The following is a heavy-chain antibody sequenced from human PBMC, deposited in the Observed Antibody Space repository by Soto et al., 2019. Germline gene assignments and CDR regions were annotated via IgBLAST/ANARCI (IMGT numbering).Heavy chain of an antibody. V-gene: IGHV3-53*01. CDR1: GLTVSTNY. J-gene: IGHJ4*02. CDR2: IYRGGNT. D-gene: IGHD2-2*01. CDR3: ASVGYCSTTTCPPA. Sequence: GGSLRLSCAASGLTVSTNYMTWVRQAPGKGLEWVSVIYRGGNTYHADSVQGRFSISRDNSKNTVDLQMNNLRAKDTAMYYCASVGYCSTTTCPPAWGQGTLVTVSS.